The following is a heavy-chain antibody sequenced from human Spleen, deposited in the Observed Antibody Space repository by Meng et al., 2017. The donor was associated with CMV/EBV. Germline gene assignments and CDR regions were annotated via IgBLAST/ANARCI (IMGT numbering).Heavy chain of an antibody. D-gene: IGHD3-3*01. CDR2: IIPIFGTA. V-gene: IGHV1-69*05. CDR3: ARVRELRFLEWLLYRSDWFDP. Sequence: YAISWVRQAPGQGLEWMGRIIPIFGTANYAQKFQGRVTITTDESTSTAYMELSSLRSEDTAVYYCARVRELRFLEWLLYRSDWFDPWGQGTLVTVSS. CDR1: YA. J-gene: IGHJ5*02.